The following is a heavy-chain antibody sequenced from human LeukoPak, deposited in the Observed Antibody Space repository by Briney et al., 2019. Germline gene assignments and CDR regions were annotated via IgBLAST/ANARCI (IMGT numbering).Heavy chain of an antibody. CDR1: GFTFSSYA. J-gene: IGHJ4*02. CDR2: ISGSGGST. CDR3: AKNPDYGDFYVVDY. V-gene: IGHV3-23*01. D-gene: IGHD4-17*01. Sequence: GGSLRLSCAASGFTFSSYAMSWVRQAPGKELEWVSAISGSGGSTYYADSVKGRFTISRDNSKNTLYLQMNSLRAEDTAVYYCAKNPDYGDFYVVDYWGQGTLVTVSS.